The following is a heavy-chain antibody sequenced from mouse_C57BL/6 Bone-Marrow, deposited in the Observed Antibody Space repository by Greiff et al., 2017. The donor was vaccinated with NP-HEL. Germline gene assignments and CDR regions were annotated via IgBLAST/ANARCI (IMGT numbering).Heavy chain of an antibody. Sequence: EVQGVESGGGLVKPGGSLKLSCAASGFTFSSYTMSWVRQTPEKRLEWVATISGGGGNTYSPDSVKGRFTISRDNAKNTLYLQMSSLRSEDTALYYCARPYYYGSSFFWYFDVWGTGTTVTVSS. V-gene: IGHV5-9*01. CDR3: ARPYYYGSSFFWYFDV. CDR1: GFTFSSYT. D-gene: IGHD1-1*01. CDR2: ISGGGGNT. J-gene: IGHJ1*03.